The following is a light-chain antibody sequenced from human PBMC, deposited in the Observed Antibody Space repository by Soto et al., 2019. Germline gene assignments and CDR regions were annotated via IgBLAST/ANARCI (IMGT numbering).Light chain of an antibody. J-gene: IGLJ2*01. CDR3: QSYDITLGGVV. CDR1: RSNIGAGYD. V-gene: IGLV1-40*01. Sequence: QSVLTQPPSVSGAPGQRVTISCTGSRSNIGAGYDVHWYQQLPGTAPKLLIDGNNNRPSGIPDRFSGSKSGTSASLAITGLQAEDEADYSCQSYDITLGGVVLGGGTPLTVL. CDR2: GNN.